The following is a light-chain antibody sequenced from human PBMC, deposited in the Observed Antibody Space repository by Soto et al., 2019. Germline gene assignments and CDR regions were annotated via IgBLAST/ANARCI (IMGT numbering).Light chain of an antibody. Sequence: QSALTQPRSVSGSPGQSVTISCTGTSSDVGGYNYVSWYQQHPGKAPKLMIYDVSKRPSGVPDRFSGSKSGNTASLTISGLQAEDEADYDCCSYAGSYTSIYVFGTGTKLTVL. J-gene: IGLJ1*01. V-gene: IGLV2-11*01. CDR1: SSDVGGYNY. CDR2: DVS. CDR3: CSYAGSYTSIYV.